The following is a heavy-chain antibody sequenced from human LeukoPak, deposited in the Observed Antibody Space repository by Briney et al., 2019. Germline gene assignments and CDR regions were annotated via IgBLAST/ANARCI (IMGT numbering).Heavy chain of an antibody. CDR3: ARGATTDYSLDY. CDR1: GYTFTSYD. D-gene: IGHD4-11*01. V-gene: IGHV1-8*01. J-gene: IGHJ4*02. CDR2: MNPNSGNT. Sequence: ASVKVSCKASGYTFTSYDINWVRQATGQGLEWTGWMNPNSGNTGYAQKFQGRVTMTRNTSISTAYMELSSLRSEDTAVYYCARGATTDYSLDYWGQGTLVTVSS.